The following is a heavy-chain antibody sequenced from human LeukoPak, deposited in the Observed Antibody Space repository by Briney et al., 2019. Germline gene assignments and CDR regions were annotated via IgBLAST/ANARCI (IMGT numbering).Heavy chain of an antibody. V-gene: IGHV4-61*02. CDR2: IYTSGST. CDR1: GGSISSGSYY. J-gene: IGHJ4*02. CDR3: AKDAQTFDY. Sequence: SETLSLTCTVSGGSISSGSYYWSWIRQPAGKGLEWIGRIYTSGSTNYNPSLKSRVTISVDTSKNQFSLKLSSVTAADTAVYYCAKDAQTFDYWGQGTLVTVSS.